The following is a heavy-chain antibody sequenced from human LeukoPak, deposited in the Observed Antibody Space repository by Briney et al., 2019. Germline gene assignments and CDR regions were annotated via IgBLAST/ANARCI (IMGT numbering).Heavy chain of an antibody. Sequence: PSETLSLTCAVYGGSFSGYYWSWIRQPPGKGLEWIGYIYYSGNTNYNPSLKSRVTISVDTSKNQFSLKLSSVTTADTAVYYCARSHTSPRWFDPWGQGTLVTVSS. CDR1: GGSFSGYY. D-gene: IGHD2-2*01. J-gene: IGHJ5*02. CDR3: ARSHTSPRWFDP. V-gene: IGHV4-59*01. CDR2: IYYSGNT.